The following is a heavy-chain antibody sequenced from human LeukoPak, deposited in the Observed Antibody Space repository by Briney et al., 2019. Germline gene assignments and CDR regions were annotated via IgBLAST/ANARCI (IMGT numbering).Heavy chain of an antibody. D-gene: IGHD3-22*01. J-gene: IGHJ4*02. CDR2: ISGSGGST. V-gene: IGHV3-23*01. CDR3: AKDRLSVYYYDSSGYYYFDY. CDR1: GFTFSSYA. Sequence: GGSLRLSCAASGFTFSSYAMSWVRQAPGKGLEWVSVISGSGGSTYYADSVKGRFTISRDNSKNTLYLQMNNLRTEDTAVYYCAKDRLSVYYYDSSGYYYFDYWGQGTLVTVSS.